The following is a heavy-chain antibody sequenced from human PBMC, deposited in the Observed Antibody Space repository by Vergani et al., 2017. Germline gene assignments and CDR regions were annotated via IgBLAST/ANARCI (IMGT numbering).Heavy chain of an antibody. Sequence: QVQLVESGGGVVQPGTSLRLSCEASGFKFSQFGMHWVRQGPGKGLEWVAFISYDGSKTQYADSEKGRVTISRDNSKNTVGLEMSSLRVDDTATYYCARRYSSSWLNDAFDIWGQGTMVTVSS. D-gene: IGHD6-13*01. CDR3: ARRYSSSWLNDAFDI. V-gene: IGHV3-33*05. CDR1: GFKFSQFG. J-gene: IGHJ3*02. CDR2: ISYDGSKT.